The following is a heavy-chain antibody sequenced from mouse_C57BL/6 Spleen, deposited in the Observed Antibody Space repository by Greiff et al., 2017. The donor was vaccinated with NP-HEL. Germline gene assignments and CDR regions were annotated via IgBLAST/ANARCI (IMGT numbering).Heavy chain of an antibody. CDR1: GYTFTEYT. CDR3: ARHEGDSSGYDYAMDY. J-gene: IGHJ4*01. V-gene: IGHV1-62-2*01. D-gene: IGHD3-2*02. CDR2: FYPGSGSI. Sequence: LQESGAELVKPGASVKLSCKASGYTFTEYTIHWVKQRSGQGLEWIGWFYPGSGSIKYNEKFKDKATLTADKSSSTVYMELSRLTSEDSAVYFCARHEGDSSGYDYAMDYWGQGTSVTVSS.